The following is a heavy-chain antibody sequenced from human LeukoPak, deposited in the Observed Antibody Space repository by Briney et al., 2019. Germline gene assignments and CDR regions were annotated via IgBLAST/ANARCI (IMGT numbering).Heavy chain of an antibody. V-gene: IGHV3-21*01. CDR3: ARAWQDIVVVPAAIGY. J-gene: IGHJ4*02. Sequence: GGSLRLSCAASEFTFSSYSMNWVRQAPGKGLEWVSSISSSSSYIYYADSVKGRFTISRDNAKNSLYLQMNSLRAEDTAVYYCARAWQDIVVVPAAIGYWGQGTLVTVSS. CDR2: ISSSSSYI. CDR1: EFTFSSYS. D-gene: IGHD2-2*01.